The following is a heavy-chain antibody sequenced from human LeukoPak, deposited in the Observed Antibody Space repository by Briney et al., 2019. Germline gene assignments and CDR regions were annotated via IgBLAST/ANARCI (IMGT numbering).Heavy chain of an antibody. D-gene: IGHD2-2*02. V-gene: IGHV3-30*18. CDR1: GFTFSSYG. CDR2: ISYDGSNK. J-gene: IGHJ4*02. Sequence: GGSLRLSCAASGFTFSSYGMHWVRQAPGKGLEWVAVISYDGSNKYYADSVKGRYTISRDNSKNTLYLQMNSLRAEDTAVYYCANTRLGYCSSTSCYTNWGQGTLVTVSS. CDR3: ANTRLGYCSSTSCYTN.